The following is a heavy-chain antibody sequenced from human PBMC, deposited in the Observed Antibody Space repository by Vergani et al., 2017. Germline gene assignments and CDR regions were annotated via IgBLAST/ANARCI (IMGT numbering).Heavy chain of an antibody. CDR3: ARVNTETNGHLYYYYYMDG. V-gene: IGHV4-34*01. D-gene: IGHD4-11*01. J-gene: IGHJ6*03. Sequence: QVQLQQWGGGLLKPSETLSLTCVVNGGSFTSYHWTWIRQSPGEGLEWVGDIDHTGRPDYNPSLKSRRTMSVDKSQNQFSLTRNSVTATDTAIYFCARVNTETNGHLYYYYYMDGWGQGTAVTVS. CDR2: IDHTGRP. CDR1: GGSFTSYH.